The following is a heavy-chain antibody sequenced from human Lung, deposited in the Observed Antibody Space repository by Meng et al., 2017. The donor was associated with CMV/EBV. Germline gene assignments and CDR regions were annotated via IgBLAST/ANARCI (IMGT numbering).Heavy chain of an antibody. CDR3: ARTQVPAHVGIYRYYYYYPMDV. J-gene: IGHJ6*02. V-gene: IGHV1-2*02. CDR1: GYTFTGYY. Sequence: ASXXVSXKASGYTFTGYYIHWVRQAPGQGLEWMGWLNPNSGGTNYAQKFQGRVTMTRDTSINTAYMDLSRLRSDDTAAYYCARTQVPAHVGIYRYYYYYPMDVWXQGTXVTV. CDR2: LNPNSGGT. D-gene: IGHD3-16*02.